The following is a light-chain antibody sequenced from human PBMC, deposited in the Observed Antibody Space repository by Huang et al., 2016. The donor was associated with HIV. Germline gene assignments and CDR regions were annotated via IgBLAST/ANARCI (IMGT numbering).Light chain of an antibody. J-gene: IGKJ4*01. CDR3: QQYFTTPLT. Sequence: DIQMTQSPSSLSASVGDRVTIICRASQVINNCLAWYQQKPGKAPKLLLYSASRLESGVPSRFSGSGSGTDYTLTINSLQPEDFATFFCQQYFTTPLTFGGGTRVGIK. V-gene: IGKV1-NL1*01. CDR1: QVINNC. CDR2: SAS.